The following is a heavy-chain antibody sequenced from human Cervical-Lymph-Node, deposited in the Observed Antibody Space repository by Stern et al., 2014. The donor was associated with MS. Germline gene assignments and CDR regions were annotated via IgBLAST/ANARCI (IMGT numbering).Heavy chain of an antibody. V-gene: IGHV4-34*01. CDR2: INSSGGT. Sequence: QVQLQQWGAGLLRPSETLSLTCAVQGASFSDNYWSWIRQTPGKGLEWIGEINSSGGTHYNPSLMSRDTLSVDPPRNQFSLKLSSLTAADTAMYYCARERKVERSSRLLVSFDVWGQGTLVTVSS. CDR1: GASFSDNY. J-gene: IGHJ3*01. CDR3: ARERKVERSSRLLVSFDV. D-gene: IGHD1-1*01.